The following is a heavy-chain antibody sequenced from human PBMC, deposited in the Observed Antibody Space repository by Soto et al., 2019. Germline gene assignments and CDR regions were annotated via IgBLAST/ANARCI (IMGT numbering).Heavy chain of an antibody. CDR3: AWSVFP. CDR2: VYYSGST. V-gene: IGHV4-31*03. J-gene: IGHJ5*02. Sequence: QVQLQESGPGLVEPSQTLSLTSTVSGGSISRGGYYWTWIRQHPGKGLEWIGYVYYSGSTYYNPSLKSRLTMSLDTSKNQFSLKLSSVTAADTAVYCWAWSVFPWGQGTLVTVSS. CDR1: GGSISRGGYY. D-gene: IGHD3-3*01.